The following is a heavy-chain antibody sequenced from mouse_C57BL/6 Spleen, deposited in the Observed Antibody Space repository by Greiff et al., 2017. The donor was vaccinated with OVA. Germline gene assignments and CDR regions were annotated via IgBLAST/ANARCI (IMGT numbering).Heavy chain of an antibody. D-gene: IGHD1-1*01. Sequence: QVQLQQSGTELVKPGASVKLSCKASGYTFTSYWMHWVKQRPGQGLEWIGNINPSNGGPNYNEKFKSKATLTVDKSSSTAYMQLSSLTSEDTAVYDCAREEEVYYDYWGQGTTLTVSS. CDR3: AREEEVYYDY. J-gene: IGHJ2*01. CDR1: GYTFTSYW. CDR2: INPSNGGP. V-gene: IGHV1-53*01.